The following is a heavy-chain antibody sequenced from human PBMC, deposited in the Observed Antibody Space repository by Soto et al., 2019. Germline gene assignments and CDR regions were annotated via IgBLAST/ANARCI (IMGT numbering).Heavy chain of an antibody. V-gene: IGHV3-9*01. CDR2: ITWNSGSI. J-gene: IGHJ4*02. CDR3: AKDMRWFGELLPLFDY. Sequence: EVQLVESGGGLVQPGRSLRLSCAASGFTFDDYAMHWVRQAPGKGLEWVSGITWNSGSIGYADSVKGRFTISRDNAKNSLYLQMNSLRAEDTAVYYCAKDMRWFGELLPLFDYWGQGTLVTVSS. CDR1: GFTFDDYA. D-gene: IGHD3-10*01.